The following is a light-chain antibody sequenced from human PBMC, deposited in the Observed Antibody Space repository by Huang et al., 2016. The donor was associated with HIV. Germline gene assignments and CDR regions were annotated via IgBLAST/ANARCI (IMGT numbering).Light chain of an antibody. CDR2: DAS. CDR1: PSVRSY. V-gene: IGKV3-11*01. J-gene: IGKJ4*01. Sequence: EIVLTQSPATLSLSPGERATLSCRASPSVRSYLAWYQQKPGQAPRLLIYDASNRATGIPARFSGSGSGTDVTLTISNLQSEDFAVYYCQQRSAWPLTFGGGTKVEI. CDR3: QQRSAWPLT.